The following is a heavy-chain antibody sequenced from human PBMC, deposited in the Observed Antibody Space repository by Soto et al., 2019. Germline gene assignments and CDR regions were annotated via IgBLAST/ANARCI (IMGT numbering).Heavy chain of an antibody. Sequence: EVQLLESGGNLVQPGGSLRLSCAASGFTFDTYAMTWVRQAPGRGLEWVSTDLGTVTYYADSVKGRFTDSRANSKNTLFLQMNSRRAEDTAVYYCTKRIVDGVIRASLGPWGQGTLVTVSS. CDR2: DLGTVT. CDR3: TKRIVDGVIRASLGP. CDR1: GFTFDTYA. D-gene: IGHD2-15*01. J-gene: IGHJ4*02. V-gene: IGHV3-23*01.